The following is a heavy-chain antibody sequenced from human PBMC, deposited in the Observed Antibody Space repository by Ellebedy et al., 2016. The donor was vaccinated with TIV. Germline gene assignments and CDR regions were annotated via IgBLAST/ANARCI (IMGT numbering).Heavy chain of an antibody. CDR2: IYYSGST. CDR1: GGSISSYY. J-gene: IGHJ6*02. Sequence: SETLSLTCTVSGGSISSYYWSWIRQPPGKGLEWIGYIYYSGSTNYNPSLKSRVTISVDTSKNQFSLKLSSVTAAETAVYYCARRPQYYGSGSYRYYYYGMDVWGQGTTVTVSS. D-gene: IGHD3-10*01. V-gene: IGHV4-59*01. CDR3: ARRPQYYGSGSYRYYYYGMDV.